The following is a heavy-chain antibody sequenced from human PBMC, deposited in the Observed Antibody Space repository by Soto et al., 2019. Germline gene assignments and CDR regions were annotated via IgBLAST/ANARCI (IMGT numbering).Heavy chain of an antibody. J-gene: IGHJ4*02. V-gene: IGHV3-9*01. CDR2: ISWNSGSI. CDR3: AKDIDSDILTGYFDY. D-gene: IGHD3-9*01. CDR1: GFTFDDYA. Sequence: EVQLVESGGGLVQPGRSLRLSCAASGFTFDDYAMHWVRQAPGKGLEWVSGISWNSGSIGYADSVKGRFTISRDNAKNSLYLQMNSLRAEDTALYYCAKDIDSDILTGYFDYWGQGTLVTVSS.